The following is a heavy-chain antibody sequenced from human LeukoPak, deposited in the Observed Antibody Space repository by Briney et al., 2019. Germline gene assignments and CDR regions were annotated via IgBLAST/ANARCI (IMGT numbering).Heavy chain of an antibody. D-gene: IGHD5-18*01. CDR1: GGSISSSSYY. CDR3: ARGGYSYVGHFDY. V-gene: IGHV4-39*01. Sequence: PSETLSLTCTVSGGSISSSSYYWGWIRQPPGKGLEWIGSIYYSGSTYYNPSLKSRVTISVDTSKNQFSLKLSSVTAADTAVYYCARGGYSYVGHFDYWGQGALVSVSS. J-gene: IGHJ4*02. CDR2: IYYSGST.